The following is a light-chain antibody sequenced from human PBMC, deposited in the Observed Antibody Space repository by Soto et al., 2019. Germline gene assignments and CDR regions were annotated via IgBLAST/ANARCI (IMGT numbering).Light chain of an antibody. Sequence: DIQMTQSPSSLSASVGDRVTITCRASQGIRNDLGWYQQKPGKAHKRLIYAASSLQRGVPSRFSGRGSETELALTVRSQQPEDVATFYCLKRNRYPRTLGQGTKVQI. CDR2: AAS. V-gene: IGKV1-17*01. J-gene: IGKJ1*01. CDR3: LKRNRYPRT. CDR1: QGIRND.